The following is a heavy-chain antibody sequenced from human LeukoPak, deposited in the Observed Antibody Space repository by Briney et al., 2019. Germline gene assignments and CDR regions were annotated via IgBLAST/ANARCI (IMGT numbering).Heavy chain of an antibody. CDR3: ARLTPFDY. D-gene: IGHD1-14*01. V-gene: IGHV3-48*04. J-gene: IGHJ4*02. CDR2: ISSSSTTI. CDR1: GFTFSSYS. Sequence: PGGSLRLSCAASGFTFSSYSMNWVRQAPGKGLEWVSYISSSSTTIYYADSVKGRFTISRDNAKNSLYLQMNSLRAEDTAVYYCARLTPFDYWGQGTLVTVSS.